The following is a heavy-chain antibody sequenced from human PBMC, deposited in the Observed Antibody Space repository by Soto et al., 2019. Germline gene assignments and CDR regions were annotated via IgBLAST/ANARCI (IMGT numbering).Heavy chain of an antibody. CDR1: GGSISSGGYY. J-gene: IGHJ6*02. D-gene: IGHD7-27*01. CDR3: ARDWGSTWDYYYGMDV. CDR2: IYYSGST. Sequence: SETLSLTCSVSGGSISSGGYYWSWIRQHPGKGLEWIGYIYYSGSTYYNPSLKSRVTISVDTSKNQFSLKLSSVTAADTAVYYCARDWGSTWDYYYGMDVWGQGTTVTVSS. V-gene: IGHV4-31*03.